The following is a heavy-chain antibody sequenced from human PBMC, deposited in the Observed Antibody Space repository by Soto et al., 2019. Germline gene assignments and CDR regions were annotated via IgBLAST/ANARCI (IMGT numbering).Heavy chain of an antibody. CDR1: GFSVSNNH. V-gene: IGHV3-53*01. CDR3: AGRLTTAASLEY. D-gene: IGHD3-16*01. J-gene: IGHJ4*02. CDR2: IHGGGST. Sequence: VQLVESGGGLIQPGGSLRLSCAASGFSVSNNHMTWIRQTAGKGLELVSFIHGGGSTSYADSVKGRFTISRDNSKNTLYLQMERLRAEDTAIYRCAGRLTTAASLEYWGQGTLVTVSS.